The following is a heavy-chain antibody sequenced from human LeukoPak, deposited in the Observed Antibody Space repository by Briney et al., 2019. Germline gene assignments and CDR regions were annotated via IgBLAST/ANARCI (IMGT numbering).Heavy chain of an antibody. J-gene: IGHJ4*02. D-gene: IGHD2-8*01. Sequence: ASVKVSCKASGYTFTIYDINWVRQATGQGLEWMGWMNPNSGNTGYPQKFQDRVTMTRDTSISTAYMELSSLRSEDTAVYYCARVYGPIDYWGQGTLVTVSS. CDR1: GYTFTIYD. CDR2: MNPNSGNT. V-gene: IGHV1-8*01. CDR3: ARVYGPIDY.